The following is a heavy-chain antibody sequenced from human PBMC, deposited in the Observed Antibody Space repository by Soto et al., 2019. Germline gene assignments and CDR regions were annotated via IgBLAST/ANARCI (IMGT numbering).Heavy chain of an antibody. CDR1: GGSISSSSYY. D-gene: IGHD3-9*01. CDR3: AALAVDILTGYLPIPDY. CDR2: IYYSGST. Sequence: SETLSPTYNISGGSISSSSYYLGWIRQPPGKGLEWIGSIYYSGSTYYNPSLKSRVTISVDTSKNQFSLKLSSVTAADTAVYYCAALAVDILTGYLPIPDYWGQG. J-gene: IGHJ4*02. V-gene: IGHV4-39*01.